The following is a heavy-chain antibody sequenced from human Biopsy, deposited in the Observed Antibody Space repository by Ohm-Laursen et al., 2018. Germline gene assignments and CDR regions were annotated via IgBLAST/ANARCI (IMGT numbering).Heavy chain of an antibody. V-gene: IGHV1-2*02. Sequence: ASVKVSCKTSGYTFAGYYLHWVRQAPGHGLEWMGWISPNSGNANYAQSFQGRLTVTRDTSISTAYMELTSLTFDDTAIYYCARVPAYPSIDGYYGLDLWGQGTTVIVSS. CDR2: ISPNSGNA. CDR1: GYTFAGYY. D-gene: IGHD3-9*01. CDR3: ARVPAYPSIDGYYGLDL. J-gene: IGHJ6*02.